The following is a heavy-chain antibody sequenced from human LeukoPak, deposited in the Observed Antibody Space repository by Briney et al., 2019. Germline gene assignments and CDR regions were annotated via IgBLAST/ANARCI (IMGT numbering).Heavy chain of an antibody. CDR1: GFDVTSKY. V-gene: IGHV3-66*01. D-gene: IGHD3-10*01. J-gene: IGHJ4*02. CDR3: ARGDGYYYGSGSYCDF. Sequence: GGSLRLSCAASGFDVTSKYMTWVRQTPEKGLDWVSVIYNAASTLYAASVKGRFIISRDKSKNTLYLEMNSLRAEGTAVYYCARGDGYYYGSGSYCDFWGQGTLVTVSS. CDR2: IYNAAST.